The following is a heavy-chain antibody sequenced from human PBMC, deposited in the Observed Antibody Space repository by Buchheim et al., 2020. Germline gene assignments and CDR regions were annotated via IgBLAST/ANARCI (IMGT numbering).Heavy chain of an antibody. CDR3: ARKEPTMVNFDY. Sequence: QVQLQESGPGLVKPSETLSLTCTVSGGSLSNYYWSWIRQPPGKGLEWIGYIFHSGSTHYNPSLKSRVTISVDRSKNQFSLKINSATAADTAVYYGARKEPTMVNFDYWGQGTL. J-gene: IGHJ4*02. V-gene: IGHV4-59*01. D-gene: IGHD3-10*01. CDR1: GGSLSNYY. CDR2: IFHSGST.